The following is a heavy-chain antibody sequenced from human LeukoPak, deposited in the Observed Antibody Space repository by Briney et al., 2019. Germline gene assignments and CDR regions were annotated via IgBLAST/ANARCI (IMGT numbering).Heavy chain of an antibody. CDR1: GGSISSGSYY. V-gene: IGHV4-61*10. CDR3: ARSSEGRYYYDSSGFSYYYYYMDV. Sequence: SETLSLTCTVSGGSISSGSYYWSWIRQPAGKGLEWIGYIYYSGSTNYNPSLKSRVTISVDTSKNHFSLKLSSVTAADTTVYYCARSSEGRYYYDSSGFSYYYYYMDVWGKGTTVTISS. D-gene: IGHD3-22*01. J-gene: IGHJ6*03. CDR2: IYYSGST.